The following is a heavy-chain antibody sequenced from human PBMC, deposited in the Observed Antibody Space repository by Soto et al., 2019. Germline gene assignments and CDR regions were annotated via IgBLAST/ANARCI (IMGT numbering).Heavy chain of an antibody. V-gene: IGHV3-30-3*01. CDR1: GFTFSSYA. J-gene: IGHJ6*01. D-gene: IGHD6-6*01. CDR3: ARDIAARLRGYYYYGMDV. CDR2: ISYDGSNK. Sequence: QVQLVESGGGVVQPGRSLRLSCAASGFTFSSYAMHWVRQAPGKGLEWVAVISYDGSNKYYADSVKGRFTISRDNSKNTLYLQMNSLRAEDTAVYYCARDIAARLRGYYYYGMDVW.